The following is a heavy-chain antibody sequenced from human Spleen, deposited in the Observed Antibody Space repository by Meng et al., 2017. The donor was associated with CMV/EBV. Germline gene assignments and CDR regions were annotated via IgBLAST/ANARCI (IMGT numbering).Heavy chain of an antibody. J-gene: IGHJ6*02. Sequence: ASVKVSCKASGFTFTRYGISWVRQAPGHGLEWMGWISASSGDTNYAQSLQGRVTLTTDTSTSTAYMELRSLRSDDTAVYYCARDLRGFDFWSVQENYYGMDVWGQGTTVTVSS. CDR3: ARDLRGFDFWSVQENYYGMDV. CDR2: ISASSGDT. V-gene: IGHV1-18*01. CDR1: GFTFTRYG. D-gene: IGHD3-3*01.